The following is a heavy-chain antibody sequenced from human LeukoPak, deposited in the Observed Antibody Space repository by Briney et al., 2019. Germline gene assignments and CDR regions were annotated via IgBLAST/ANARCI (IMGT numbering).Heavy chain of an antibody. Sequence: PSETLSLTCTVSGGSISSSSYSWGWIRQPPGKGLEWIGSISYSGTTYYNPSLKSRVTISVDTSKNQFSLKLSSVTAADTAVYYCARLPPLIAVAADDAFDIWGQGTMVTVSS. J-gene: IGHJ3*02. CDR3: ARLPPLIAVAADDAFDI. CDR1: GGSISSSSYS. V-gene: IGHV4-39*01. CDR2: ISYSGTT. D-gene: IGHD6-19*01.